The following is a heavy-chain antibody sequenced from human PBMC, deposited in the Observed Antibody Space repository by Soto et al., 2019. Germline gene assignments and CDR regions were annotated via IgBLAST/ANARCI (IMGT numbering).Heavy chain of an antibody. CDR3: ARHRYEKNDFWSGYNWFDP. CDR2: IYYSGST. CDR1: GGSISSSSYY. V-gene: IGHV4-39*01. Sequence: SETLSLTCTVSGGSISSSSYYWGWIRQPPGKGLEWIGSIYYSGSTYYNPSLKSRVTITVDTSKNQFSLKLSSVTAADTAVYYCARHRYEKNDFWSGYNWFDPWGQGTLVTVSS. D-gene: IGHD3-3*01. J-gene: IGHJ5*02.